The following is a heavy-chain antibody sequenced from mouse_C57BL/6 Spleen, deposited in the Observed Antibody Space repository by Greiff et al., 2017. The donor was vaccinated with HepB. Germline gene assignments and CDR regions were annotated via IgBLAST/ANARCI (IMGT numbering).Heavy chain of an antibody. CDR3: AKKYGYDGYAMDY. CDR2: IWRGGST. CDR1: GFSLTSYG. J-gene: IGHJ4*01. D-gene: IGHD2-2*01. Sequence: QVQLKESGPGLVQPSQSLSITCTVSGFSLTSYGVHWVRQSPGKGLEWLGVIWRGGSTDYNAAFMSRLSITKDNSKSQVFFKMNSLQADDTAIYYCAKKYGYDGYAMDYWGQGTSVTVSS. V-gene: IGHV2-5*01.